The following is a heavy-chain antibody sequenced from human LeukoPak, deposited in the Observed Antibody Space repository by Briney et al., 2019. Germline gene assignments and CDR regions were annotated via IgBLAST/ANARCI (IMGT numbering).Heavy chain of an antibody. V-gene: IGHV3-23*01. CDR3: AKRSYGSGSYSSMDV. Sequence: GGSLRLSCAASGFTFSRNGMTWVRQAPGKGLEWVSGISGSGGSTYYADSVKGRFTISRDNSKNTLYLQMNSLGAEDTAVYYCAKRSYGSGSYSSMDVWGKGTTVTISS. D-gene: IGHD3-10*01. CDR1: GFTFSRNG. CDR2: ISGSGGST. J-gene: IGHJ6*03.